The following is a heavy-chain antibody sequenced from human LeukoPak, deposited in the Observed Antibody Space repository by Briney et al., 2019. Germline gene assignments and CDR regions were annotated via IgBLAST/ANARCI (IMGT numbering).Heavy chain of an antibody. J-gene: IGHJ5*02. CDR2: IFASGST. D-gene: IGHD3-22*01. CDR1: GASISRHY. CDR3: ARHRENSYESGRMGFDP. Sequence: SETLSLTCVVSGASISRHYWSWIRQPPGKGLEWIGYIFASGSTNYNPALKSRVTISGDKSKNQFSLRLTSLTAADTAVYYCARHRENSYESGRMGFDPWGPGTLVTVSS. V-gene: IGHV4-4*09.